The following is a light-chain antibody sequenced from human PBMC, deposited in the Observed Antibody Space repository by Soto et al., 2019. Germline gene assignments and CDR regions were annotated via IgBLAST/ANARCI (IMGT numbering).Light chain of an antibody. Sequence: EIVLTQSPGTLSLSPGERATLSCRASQSVSTYVAWHQHKPGQAPRLLIFGASSRATGITDRFSGSGSGTDFTLTISRLEPEDFAVYYCQQYGSSPYTFGQGTKLEMK. CDR2: GAS. CDR1: QSVSTY. V-gene: IGKV3-20*01. CDR3: QQYGSSPYT. J-gene: IGKJ2*01.